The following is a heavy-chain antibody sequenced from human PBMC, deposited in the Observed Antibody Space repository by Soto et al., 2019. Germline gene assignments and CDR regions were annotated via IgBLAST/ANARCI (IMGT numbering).Heavy chain of an antibody. CDR3: ARSYSYGFGY. V-gene: IGHV3-48*01. D-gene: IGHD5-18*01. J-gene: IGHJ4*02. Sequence: GGSLRLSCAASGFVLSSYSMSWVRQAPGKGLEWVSYIGTGTRTRYYADSVKGRFTISRDNGKNSLFLQMNSLRAEDTALYYCARSYSYGFGYWGQGTQVTVSS. CDR1: GFVLSSYS. CDR2: IGTGTRTR.